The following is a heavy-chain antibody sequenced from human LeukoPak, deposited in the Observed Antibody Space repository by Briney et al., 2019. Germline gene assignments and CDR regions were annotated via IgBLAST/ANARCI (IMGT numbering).Heavy chain of an antibody. CDR2: IIPIFGTA. D-gene: IGHD3-3*01. Sequence: SVKVSCKASGGTFSRYAISWVRQAPGRGLEWMGGIIPIFGTANYAQKFQGRVTITADESTSTAYMELSSLRSEDTAVYYCAGVRSGYYSDWGQGTLVTVSS. CDR1: GGTFSRYA. V-gene: IGHV1-69*01. CDR3: AGVRSGYYSD. J-gene: IGHJ4*02.